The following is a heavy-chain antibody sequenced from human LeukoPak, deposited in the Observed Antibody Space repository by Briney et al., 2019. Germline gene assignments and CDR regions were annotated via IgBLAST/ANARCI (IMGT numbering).Heavy chain of an antibody. D-gene: IGHD5-18*01. Sequence: PGGSLRLSCAASGFTFSSYAMHWVRQAPGKGLEWVAVISYDGSNKYYADSVKGRFTISRDNSKNTLYLQMSSLRAEDTAVYYCARSDTAMVSARGDYWGQETLVTVSS. CDR3: ARSDTAMVSARGDY. J-gene: IGHJ4*02. CDR1: GFTFSSYA. V-gene: IGHV3-30-3*01. CDR2: ISYDGSNK.